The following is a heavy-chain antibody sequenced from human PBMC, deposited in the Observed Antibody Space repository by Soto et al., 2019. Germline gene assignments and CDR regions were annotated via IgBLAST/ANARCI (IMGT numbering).Heavy chain of an antibody. D-gene: IGHD5-18*01. V-gene: IGHV4-59*08. Sequence: SETLSLTCTVSGGSISSYYWSWIRQPPGKGLEWIGYIYYSGSTNYNPSLKSRVTISVDTSKNQFSLKLSSVTAADTAVYYCALTPVDTAMGDFDYWGQGTLVTVSS. J-gene: IGHJ4*02. CDR2: IYYSGST. CDR1: GGSISSYY. CDR3: ALTPVDTAMGDFDY.